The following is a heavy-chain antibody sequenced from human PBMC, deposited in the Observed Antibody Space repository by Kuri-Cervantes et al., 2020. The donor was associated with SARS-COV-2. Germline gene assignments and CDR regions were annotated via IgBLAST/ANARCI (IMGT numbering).Heavy chain of an antibody. Sequence: ESLKISCTVSGGSISSSSYYWGWIRQPPGKGLEWIGSIYYSGSTYYNPSLKSRVTISVDTSKNQFSLKLSSVTAADTAVYYCARPLAGGTGSSDAFDFWGQGTLVTVSS. CDR1: GGSISSSSYY. CDR2: IYYSGST. J-gene: IGHJ3*01. D-gene: IGHD3-10*01. V-gene: IGHV4-39*07. CDR3: ARPLAGGTGSSDAFDF.